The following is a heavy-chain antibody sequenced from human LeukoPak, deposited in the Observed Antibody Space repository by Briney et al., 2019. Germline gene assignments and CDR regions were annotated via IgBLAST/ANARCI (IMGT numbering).Heavy chain of an antibody. CDR3: ARDKSDYDFHAVDY. CDR1: GFTFSSYA. Sequence: GRSLRLSCAASGFTFSSYAMHWVRQAPGKGLEWVAVISYDGSNKYYADSVKGRFTISRDNSKSTLYLQMNSLRAEDTAVYYCARDKSDYDFHAVDYWGQGTLVTVSS. V-gene: IGHV3-30-3*01. D-gene: IGHD4-17*01. CDR2: ISYDGSNK. J-gene: IGHJ4*02.